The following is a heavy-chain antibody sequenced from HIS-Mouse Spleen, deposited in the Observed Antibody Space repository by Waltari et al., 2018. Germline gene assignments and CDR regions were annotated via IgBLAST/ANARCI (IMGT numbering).Heavy chain of an antibody. J-gene: IGHJ5*02. D-gene: IGHD6-19*01. Sequence: QLQLQESGPGLVKPSETLSLTCTVSGGSISSSSYYWGWIRQPPGKGLEWIGSIYYSGSTYYNPSLKSRVTISVDTSKNQCSLQLSSVTAADTAVYYCARLREAPGYSSGWSNWFDPWGQGTLVTVSS. CDR2: IYYSGST. CDR3: ARLREAPGYSSGWSNWFDP. CDR1: GGSISSSSYY. V-gene: IGHV4-39*01.